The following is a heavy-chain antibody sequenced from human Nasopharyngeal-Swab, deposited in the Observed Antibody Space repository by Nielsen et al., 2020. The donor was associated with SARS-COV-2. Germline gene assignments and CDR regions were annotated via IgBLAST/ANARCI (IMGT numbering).Heavy chain of an antibody. D-gene: IGHD2/OR15-2a*01. CDR1: GFTLSTYS. V-gene: IGHV3-48*01. CDR3: VRGWRSNSFDY. Sequence: GESLKTSCAASGFTLSTYSMDWVRQVPGKGLEWVAHIGTSSTPIYYADSVRGRFSISRDDAKNSLSLLMSTLRGEDTAVYYCVRGWRSNSFDYWGQGARVTVSA. J-gene: IGHJ4*01. CDR2: IGTSSTPI.